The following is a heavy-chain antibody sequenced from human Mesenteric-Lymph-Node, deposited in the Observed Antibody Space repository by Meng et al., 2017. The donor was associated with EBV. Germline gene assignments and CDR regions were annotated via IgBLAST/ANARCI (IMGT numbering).Heavy chain of an antibody. D-gene: IGHD4-17*01. J-gene: IGHJ4*02. CDR1: GSYNSTSNW. CDR3: ARAPHGYGDIPLQFDY. V-gene: IGHV4-4*02. CDR2: TFHSGST. Sequence: GAGSGTPTETLSLSVAVTGSYNSTSNWLSWVRQPPWKVLAWIGETFHSGSTNYNPSLKSRVTISLDKSTNQFSLNLTSVTAADTAVYYCARAPHGYGDIPLQFDYWGQGSLVTVSS.